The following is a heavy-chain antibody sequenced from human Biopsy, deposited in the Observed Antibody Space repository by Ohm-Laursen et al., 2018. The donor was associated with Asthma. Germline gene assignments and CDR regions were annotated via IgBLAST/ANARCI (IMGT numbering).Heavy chain of an antibody. CDR1: GGTFNTYV. CDR3: ARQAGSCISRTCYSLDF. D-gene: IGHD2-2*01. Sequence: ASVKVSCKSLGGTFNTYVIGWVRQAPGQGLEWMGGINSVFGTTTYPQKFQDRVTITADDSTSTVYMELSSLRSEDTAVYYCARQAGSCISRTCYSLDFWGQGTLVTVSS. J-gene: IGHJ4*02. V-gene: IGHV1-69*13. CDR2: INSVFGTT.